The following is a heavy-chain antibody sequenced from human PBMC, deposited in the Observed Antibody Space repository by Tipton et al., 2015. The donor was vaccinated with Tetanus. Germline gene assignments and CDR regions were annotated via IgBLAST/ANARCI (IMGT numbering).Heavy chain of an antibody. CDR2: IYYSGST. Sequence: TLSLTCTVSGGSISSSSYYWGWIRQPPGKGLEWIGSIYYSGSTYYNPSLKSRVTISVDTSKNQFSLKLSSVTAADTAVYYCARVWVGDSLDYWGQGTLVTVSS. CDR1: GGSISSSSYY. D-gene: IGHD3-10*01. CDR3: ARVWVGDSLDY. V-gene: IGHV4-39*01. J-gene: IGHJ4*02.